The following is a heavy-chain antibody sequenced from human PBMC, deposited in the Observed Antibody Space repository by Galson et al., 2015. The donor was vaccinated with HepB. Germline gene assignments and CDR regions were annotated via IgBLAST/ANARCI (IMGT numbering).Heavy chain of an antibody. D-gene: IGHD3-3*01. V-gene: IGHV1-2*02. CDR1: GYTFTGYY. CDR2: INPNSGGT. Sequence: SVKVSCKASGYTFTGYYMHWVRQAPGQGLEWMGWINPNSGGTNYAQKFQGRVTMTRDTSISTAYMELSRLRSDDTAVYYCARATDFWSGFYPNWYSDLWGRGTLVTVSS. CDR3: ARATDFWSGFYPNWYSDL. J-gene: IGHJ2*01.